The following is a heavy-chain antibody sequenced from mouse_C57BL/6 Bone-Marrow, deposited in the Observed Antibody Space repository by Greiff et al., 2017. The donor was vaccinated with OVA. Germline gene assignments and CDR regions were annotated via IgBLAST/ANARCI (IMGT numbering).Heavy chain of an antibody. V-gene: IGHV5-12*01. CDR3: ARQRQLGWFAY. D-gene: IGHD3-2*01. Sequence: EVKVEESGGGLVQPGGSLKLSCAASGFTFSDYYMYWVRQTPEKRLEWVAYISNGGGSTYYPDTVKGRFTISRDNAKNTLYLQMSRLKSEDTAMYYCARQRQLGWFAYWGQGTLVTVSA. CDR2: ISNGGGST. J-gene: IGHJ3*01. CDR1: GFTFSDYY.